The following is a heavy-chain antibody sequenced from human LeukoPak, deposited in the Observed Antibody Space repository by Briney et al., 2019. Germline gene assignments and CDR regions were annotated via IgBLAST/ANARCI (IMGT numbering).Heavy chain of an antibody. D-gene: IGHD1-1*01. CDR2: INPNSGGT. V-gene: IGHV1-2*02. J-gene: IGHJ4*02. CDR1: GYSFTGYN. Sequence: ASVKVSCKASGYSFTGYNMHWVRQAPGQGLEWMGWINPNSGGTKYAQKLQGRVTMTRDTSISTAYMELSSLRPDDTAVYYCARDGVGNDVCDYWGQGTLVTVSS. CDR3: ARDGVGNDVCDY.